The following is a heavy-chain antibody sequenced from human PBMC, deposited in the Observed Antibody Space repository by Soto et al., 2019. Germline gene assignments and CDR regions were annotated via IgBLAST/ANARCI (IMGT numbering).Heavy chain of an antibody. J-gene: IGHJ5*02. CDR1: GYTFTSYD. CDR3: AGYHRRQWLVQWGYNWFDP. Sequence: QVQLVQSGAEVKKPGASVKVSCKASGYTFTSYDINWVRQATGQGLEWMGWMNPNSGNTGYAQKFQGRVTMTRNTSISTAYMELSSLRSEDTAVYYCAGYHRRQWLVQWGYNWFDPWGQGTLVTVSS. V-gene: IGHV1-8*01. CDR2: MNPNSGNT. D-gene: IGHD6-19*01.